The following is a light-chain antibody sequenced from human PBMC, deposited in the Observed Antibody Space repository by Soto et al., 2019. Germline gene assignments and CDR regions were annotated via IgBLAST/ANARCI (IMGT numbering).Light chain of an antibody. V-gene: IGLV2-8*01. Sequence: QSALTQPPSASGSLGQSVTISCTGTSSDIGTYDYVSWYQQHPGRAPKLIIFEVSKRPSGVPDRFSGSKSGNTASLIVSGLQADDEAEYHCTSYSGDDFTFVFGTGTKVTGL. J-gene: IGLJ1*01. CDR3: TSYSGDDFTFV. CDR1: SSDIGTYDY. CDR2: EVS.